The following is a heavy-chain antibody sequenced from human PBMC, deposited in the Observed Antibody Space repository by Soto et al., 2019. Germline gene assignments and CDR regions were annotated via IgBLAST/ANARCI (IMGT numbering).Heavy chain of an antibody. J-gene: IGHJ5*02. D-gene: IGHD3-16*02. CDR2: IYHDGTT. CDR1: GYSISRGYY. V-gene: IGHV4-38-2*02. Sequence: SETLSLTCTVSGYSISRGYYWGWIRQPPGKGLQWIGTIYHDGTTYSNPSLNGRVTISVSTSQNRFSLTLRSVTAADTAVYYCARVPYHYARGTYRPRWFDPWGQGTLVTVSS. CDR3: ARVPYHYARGTYRPRWFDP.